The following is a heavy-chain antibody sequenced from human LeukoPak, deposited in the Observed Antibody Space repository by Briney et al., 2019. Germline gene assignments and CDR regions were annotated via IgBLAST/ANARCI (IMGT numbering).Heavy chain of an antibody. D-gene: IGHD6-13*01. V-gene: IGHV4-38-2*01. CDR1: GYSISSGYY. J-gene: IGHJ1*01. CDR2: IYHSGST. Sequence: PSETLSLTCAVSGYSISSGYYWGWIRPPPGKGLEWIGNIYHSGSTYYNPSLKSRVTISVDTSKTQFSLKLSSVTAADTAVYYCARARGSSSPRVEYFQHWRQGNLVTVSS. CDR3: ARARGSSSPRVEYFQH.